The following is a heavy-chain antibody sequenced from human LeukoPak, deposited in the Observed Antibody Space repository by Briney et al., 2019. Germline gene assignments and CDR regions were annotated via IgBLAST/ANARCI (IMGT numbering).Heavy chain of an antibody. CDR1: GGSISSYY. D-gene: IGHD4-17*01. CDR3: ARDYGDLPNFYWYFDL. CDR2: IYYSGST. J-gene: IGHJ2*01. V-gene: IGHV4-59*01. Sequence: SETLSLTCTVSGGSISSYYWSWIRQPPGKGLEWIGYIYYSGSTNYNPSLKSRVTISVDTSKNQFSLKLSSVTAADTAVYYCARDYGDLPNFYWYFDLWGRGTLVTVSS.